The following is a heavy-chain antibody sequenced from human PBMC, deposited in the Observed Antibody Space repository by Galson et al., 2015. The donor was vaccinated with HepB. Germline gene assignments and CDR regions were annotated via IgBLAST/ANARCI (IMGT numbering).Heavy chain of an antibody. CDR2: ISGDGTST. J-gene: IGHJ4*02. D-gene: IGHD5-12*01. CDR3: ARGYSGSQGLDY. Sequence: SLRLSCAASGFTFRNNYMHWVRHAPGKGLLWVSRISGDGTSTAYADSVKGRFSISRDNTKNTLYLQMNSLRDEDTAVYYCARGYSGSQGLDYWGQGILVIVSS. V-gene: IGHV3-74*01. CDR1: GFTFRNNY.